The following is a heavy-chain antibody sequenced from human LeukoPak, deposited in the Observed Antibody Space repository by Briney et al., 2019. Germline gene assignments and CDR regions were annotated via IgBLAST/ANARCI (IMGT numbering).Heavy chain of an antibody. CDR1: GGSISSSSYY. D-gene: IGHD3-10*01. V-gene: IGHV4-39*01. J-gene: IGHJ4*02. CDR2: IYYSGST. CDR3: ARPSITMVRGAFDY. Sequence: PSETLSLTCTVTGGSISSSSYYWGWIRQPPGKGLEWIGSIYYSGSTYYNPSLKSRVTISVDTSKNQFSLKLSYVTAADTAVYYCARPSITMVRGAFDYWGQGTLVTVSS.